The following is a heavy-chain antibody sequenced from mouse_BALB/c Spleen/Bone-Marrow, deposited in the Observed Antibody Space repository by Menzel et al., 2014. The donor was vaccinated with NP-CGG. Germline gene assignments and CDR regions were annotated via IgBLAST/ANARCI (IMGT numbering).Heavy chain of an antibody. CDR1: GFTFSSYA. D-gene: IGHD1-1*01. J-gene: IGHJ1*01. V-gene: IGHV5-9-1*01. CDR2: INSGGSDT. Sequence: EVMLVESGGGLVKPGGSLKLSCAASGFTFSSYAMSWVRQTPEKRLEWVAIINSGGSDTYYPDSVKGRFTISRDNDKNTLYLQMSSLRSEDTAMYYCARHGGGSSLWYFDAWGAGTTVTVSS. CDR3: ARHGGGSSLWYFDA.